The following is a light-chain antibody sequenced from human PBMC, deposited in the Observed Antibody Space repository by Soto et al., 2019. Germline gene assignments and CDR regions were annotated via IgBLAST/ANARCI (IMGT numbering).Light chain of an antibody. CDR1: QSVSSSY. CDR3: QQYRSSPPWWT. V-gene: IGKV3-20*01. CDR2: GAS. Sequence: EIVLTQSPGTLSLSPGERATLSCRASQSVSSSYLAWYQQKPGQAPRLLIYGASSRATGIPDRFSGSGSGTDVTLTISRLEPEDFALYFCQQYRSSPPWWTFGQGTKVQIK. J-gene: IGKJ1*01.